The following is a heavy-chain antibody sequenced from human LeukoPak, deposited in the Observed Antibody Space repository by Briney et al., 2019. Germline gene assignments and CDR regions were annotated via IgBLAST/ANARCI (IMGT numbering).Heavy chain of an antibody. V-gene: IGHV1-2*02. CDR2: INPNSGGT. J-gene: IGHJ4*02. D-gene: IGHD3-9*01. Sequence: GASVKVSCKASGYTFTGYYMHWVRQAPGQGLEWMGWINPNSGGTNYATKFQGRVTMTRDTSISTAYMELSRLRSDDTAVYYCARAHVLRYFDWLFPPFDYWGQGTLVTVSS. CDR3: ARAHVLRYFDWLFPPFDY. CDR1: GYTFTGYY.